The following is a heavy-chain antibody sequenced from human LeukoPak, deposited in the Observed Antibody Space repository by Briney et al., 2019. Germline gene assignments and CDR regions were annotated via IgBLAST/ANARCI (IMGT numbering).Heavy chain of an antibody. CDR2: LKSKTAGGTI. J-gene: IGHJ4*02. Sequence: GGSLRLSCAASGFTFSNAWMTWVRQAPGKGLEWVGRLKSKTAGGTIDYAAPVKGRFTISRDDSKNTLYLQMNSLKTEDTAVYYCTTGESMVGSTIHIRWADWGQGTLVTVSS. D-gene: IGHD1-26*01. CDR1: GFTFSNAW. V-gene: IGHV3-15*01. CDR3: TTGESMVGSTIHIRWAD.